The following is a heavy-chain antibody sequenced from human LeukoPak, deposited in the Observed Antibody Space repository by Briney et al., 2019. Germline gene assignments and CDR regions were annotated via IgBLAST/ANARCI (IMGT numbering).Heavy chain of an antibody. CDR2: ISAYTGNT. V-gene: IGHV1-18*01. CDR1: GYTFTSYG. J-gene: IGHJ4*02. D-gene: IGHD5-12*01. Sequence: ASVKVSCKASGYTFTSYGISWVRQAPGQGLEWMGWISAYTGNTNYAQKLQGRVSMTTDTSTSRAYMELRSLRSDDTAVYYCARDRERVVATMGYYWGQGTLVTVSS. CDR3: ARDRERVVATMGYY.